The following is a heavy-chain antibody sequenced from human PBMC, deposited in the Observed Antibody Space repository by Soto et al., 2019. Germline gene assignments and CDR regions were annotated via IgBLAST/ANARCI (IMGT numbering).Heavy chain of an antibody. CDR1: GFTFSSYS. J-gene: IGHJ4*02. Sequence: EVQLVESGGGLVQPGGSLRLSCAASGFTFSSYSMNWVRQAPGKGLEWVSYISSSSSTIYYADSVKGRFTISRDNAKNSLYLQMNSLRAEGTAVYYCASQSSEWLLFASWGQGTLVTVSS. CDR2: ISSSSSTI. CDR3: ASQSSEWLLFAS. D-gene: IGHD5-12*01. V-gene: IGHV3-48*01.